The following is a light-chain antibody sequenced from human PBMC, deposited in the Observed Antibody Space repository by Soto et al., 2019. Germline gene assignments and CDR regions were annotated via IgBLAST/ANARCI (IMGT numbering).Light chain of an antibody. CDR3: QQSYSTPT. J-gene: IGKJ1*01. Sequence: DIQMTQSPSSLSASVRDRVTITCRASQSISSYLNWYQQKPGKAPNLLIYSASNLQSGVPSRFSGSGSGTDFTLTISSLQPEDFATYYCQQSYSTPTFGQGTKVEIK. CDR1: QSISSY. V-gene: IGKV1-39*01. CDR2: SAS.